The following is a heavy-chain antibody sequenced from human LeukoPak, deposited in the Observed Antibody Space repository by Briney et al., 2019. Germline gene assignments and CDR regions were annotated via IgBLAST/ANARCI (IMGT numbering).Heavy chain of an antibody. CDR2: LHSGGRT. CDR3: AKKYAYCSGGSCCDS. V-gene: IGHV3-53*01. Sequence: GGSLRLSCAASGFVVSNSYMSWVRQAPGKGLEWVSVLHSGGRTFYADSVRGRFTISTDTSKNILYLHMNSLRADDTAVYYCAKKYAYCSGGSCCDSWGQRTLVTVSS. CDR1: GFVVSNSY. J-gene: IGHJ4*02. D-gene: IGHD2-15*01.